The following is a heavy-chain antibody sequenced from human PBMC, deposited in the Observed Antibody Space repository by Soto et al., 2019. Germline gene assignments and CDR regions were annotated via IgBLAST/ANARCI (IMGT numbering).Heavy chain of an antibody. V-gene: IGHV1-18*01. J-gene: IGHJ4*02. CDR3: ARDGDSYYYDSSDY. Sequence: ASVKVSCKASGYTFTSYGISWVRQAPGQGLEWMGWISAYNGNTNYAQKLQGRVTMTTDTSTSTAYMEPRSLRSDDTAVYYCARDGDSYYYDSSDYWGQGTLVTVSS. D-gene: IGHD3-22*01. CDR2: ISAYNGNT. CDR1: GYTFTSYG.